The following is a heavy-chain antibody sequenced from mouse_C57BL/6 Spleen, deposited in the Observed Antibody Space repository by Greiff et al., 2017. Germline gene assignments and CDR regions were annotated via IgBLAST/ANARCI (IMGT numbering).Heavy chain of an antibody. CDR2: IYPGDGDT. J-gene: IGHJ2*01. CDR3: ARVDYDFDY. V-gene: IGHV1-82*01. CDR1: GYAFSSSW. Sequence: QVQLQQSGPELVKPGASVKISCKASGYAFSSSWMNWVKQRPGKGLEWIGRIYPGDGDTNYNGKFKGKATLTADKSSSTAYMRLSSLTSEDSAVYCCARVDYDFDYWGQGTTLTVSS. D-gene: IGHD1-1*02.